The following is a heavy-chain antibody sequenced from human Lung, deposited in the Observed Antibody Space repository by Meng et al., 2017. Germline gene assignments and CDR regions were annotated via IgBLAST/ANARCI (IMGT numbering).Heavy chain of an antibody. V-gene: IGHV4-34*01. Sequence: QVQLQQWGAVLLKPSETLSLNSVVSGGSFSDYYWSWLRQPPGKGLEWIGEINHSGSTNYNPSLESRATISVDTSQNNLSLKLSSVTAADSAVYYCARGPTTMAHDFDYWGQGTLVTVSS. J-gene: IGHJ4*02. CDR2: INHSGST. CDR3: ARGPTTMAHDFDY. CDR1: GGSFSDYY. D-gene: IGHD4-11*01.